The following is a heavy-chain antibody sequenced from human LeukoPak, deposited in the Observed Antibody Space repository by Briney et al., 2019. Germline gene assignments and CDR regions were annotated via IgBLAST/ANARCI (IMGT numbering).Heavy chain of an antibody. CDR3: ARVAYSGSYHDAFDI. Sequence: EASVKVSCKASGYTFTSYYMHWVRQAPGQGLEWMGIINPSGGSTSYAQKFQGRVTMTRDTSTSTVYMELSSLRSEDTAVYYCARVAYSGSYHDAFDIWGQGTMVTASS. V-gene: IGHV1-46*01. J-gene: IGHJ3*02. CDR2: INPSGGST. CDR1: GYTFTSYY. D-gene: IGHD1-26*01.